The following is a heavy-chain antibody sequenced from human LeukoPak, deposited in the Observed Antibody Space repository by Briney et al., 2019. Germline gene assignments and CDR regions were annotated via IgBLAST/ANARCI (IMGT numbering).Heavy chain of an antibody. CDR1: GGSISSYY. Sequence: PSETLSLTCTVTGGSISSYYWSWIRQPPGKGLEWIGYIYYSGSTNYKPPLKSRVTISIDPSKNQFSLKLSSVTAADTALYYCARVGFSSGWYELDYWGQETLVTVSS. CDR3: ARVGFSSGWYELDY. J-gene: IGHJ4*02. CDR2: IYYSGST. V-gene: IGHV4-59*08. D-gene: IGHD6-19*01.